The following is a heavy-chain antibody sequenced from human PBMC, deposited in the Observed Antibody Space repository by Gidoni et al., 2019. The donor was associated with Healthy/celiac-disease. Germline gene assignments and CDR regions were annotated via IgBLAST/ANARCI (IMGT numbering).Heavy chain of an antibody. CDR3: VKDGGWELLPYYFDY. J-gene: IGHJ4*02. V-gene: IGHV3-64D*06. D-gene: IGHD1-26*01. CDR2: ISSNGGST. Sequence: EVQLVESGGGLVQPGGSLRLSCSASGFTFSRYAMHWVRQAPGKGLEYVSAISSNGGSTYYADSVKGRFTISRDNSKNTLYLQMSSLRAEDTAVYYCVKDGGWELLPYYFDYWGQGTLVTVSS. CDR1: GFTFSRYA.